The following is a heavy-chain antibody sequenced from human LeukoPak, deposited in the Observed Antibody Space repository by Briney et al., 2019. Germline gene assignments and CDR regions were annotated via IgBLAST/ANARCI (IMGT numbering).Heavy chain of an antibody. Sequence: GGSLRLSCAASGFTFSSYAMHWVRQAPGKGLEWVAVISYDGSNKYYADSVKGRFTISRDNSKNTLYLQMNSLRAEDTAVYYCARASVDTAMVPFDYWGQGTLVTVSS. CDR2: ISYDGSNK. J-gene: IGHJ4*02. CDR3: ARASVDTAMVPFDY. V-gene: IGHV3-30-3*01. D-gene: IGHD5-18*01. CDR1: GFTFSSYA.